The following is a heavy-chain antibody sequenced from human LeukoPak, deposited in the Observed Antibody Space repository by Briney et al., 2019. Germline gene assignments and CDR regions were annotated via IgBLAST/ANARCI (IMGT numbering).Heavy chain of an antibody. CDR1: GFTFSDYY. CDR2: IFYDGSNK. Sequence: GGSLRLSCAASGFTFSDYYMSWIRQAPGKGLEWVAVIFYDGSNKYYLESVKGRFTISRDNSKNTVYLQMNSLGAEDTAVYYCAKPAGGYSSGWYSSHFDYWGQGVLVTVSS. CDR3: AKPAGGYSSGWYSSHFDY. V-gene: IGHV3-30*18. J-gene: IGHJ4*02. D-gene: IGHD6-19*01.